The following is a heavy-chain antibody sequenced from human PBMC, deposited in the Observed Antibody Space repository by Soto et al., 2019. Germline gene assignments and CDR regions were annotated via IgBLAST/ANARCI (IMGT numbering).Heavy chain of an antibody. V-gene: IGHV3-15*01. CDR3: TRGDQLRVFGELYIDAFDI. Sequence: PGGSLRLSCAASGFTFSNAWMSWVRQAPGKGLEWVGRIKSKTDGGTTDYAAPVKGRFTISRDDSRNTLYLQMNSLKTEDTAVYYCTRGDQLRVFGELYIDAFDIWGQGTMVNVSS. J-gene: IGHJ3*02. D-gene: IGHD3-10*02. CDR1: GFTFSNAW. CDR2: IKSKTDGGTT.